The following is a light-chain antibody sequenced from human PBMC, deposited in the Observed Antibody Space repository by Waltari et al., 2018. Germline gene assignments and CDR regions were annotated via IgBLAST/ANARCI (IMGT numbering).Light chain of an antibody. CDR3: LLFYGGART. Sequence: QAVVTQEPSLTVSPGGTVTLTCDSSTSAVTTGHFPYWFQQKPGQAPRTLMCDTSIKQSWTPARFSGSLLGGRAALTLSGAQPEDEAEYYCLLFYGGARTFGGGTKLTVL. CDR2: DTS. J-gene: IGLJ2*01. V-gene: IGLV7-46*01. CDR1: TSAVTTGHF.